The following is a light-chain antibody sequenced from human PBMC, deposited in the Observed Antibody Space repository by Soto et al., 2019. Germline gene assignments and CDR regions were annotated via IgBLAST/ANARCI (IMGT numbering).Light chain of an antibody. V-gene: IGKV1-39*01. Sequence: DIQMTQSPSSLSASVGDSVTITCRASQSISNYLNWYQQKPGKAPKLLVYAASSLQSGVPSRFSGSGSGTDFTLTISSLQPEDFATYYCQQSYSTPFTFGPSTKVDIK. CDR3: QQSYSTPFT. CDR1: QSISNY. CDR2: AAS. J-gene: IGKJ3*01.